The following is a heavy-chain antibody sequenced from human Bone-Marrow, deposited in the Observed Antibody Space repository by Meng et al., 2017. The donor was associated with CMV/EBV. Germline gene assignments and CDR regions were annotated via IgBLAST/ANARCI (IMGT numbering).Heavy chain of an antibody. D-gene: IGHD6-19*01. CDR3: ARGLKKGWYYWYFDL. J-gene: IGHJ2*01. CDR1: GGSFSSYY. CDR2: INHSGST. Sequence: GSLRLSCAVYGGSFSSYYWSWIRQPPGKGLEWIGEINHSGSTKYNPSLKSRATISVDTSKNQFSLKLSSVTAADTAVYYCARGLKKGWYYWYFDLWGRGTLVTVSS. V-gene: IGHV4-34*01.